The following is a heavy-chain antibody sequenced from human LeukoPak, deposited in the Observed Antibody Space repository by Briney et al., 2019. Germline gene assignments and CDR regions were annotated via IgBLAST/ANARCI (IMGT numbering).Heavy chain of an antibody. D-gene: IGHD5-12*01. Sequence: GGSLRLSCAASGFTFSSYAMSWVRQAPGKGLEWVSAISGSGGSTYYADSVKGRFTISRDNSKNTLYLQMNSLRAGDTAVYYCAKDPHRGYSGYGYFDYWGQGTLVTVSS. J-gene: IGHJ4*02. CDR2: ISGSGGST. V-gene: IGHV3-23*01. CDR1: GFTFSSYA. CDR3: AKDPHRGYSGYGYFDY.